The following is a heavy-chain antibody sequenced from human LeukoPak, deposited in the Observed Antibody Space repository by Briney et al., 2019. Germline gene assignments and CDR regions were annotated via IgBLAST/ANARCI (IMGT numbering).Heavy chain of an antibody. J-gene: IGHJ5*02. V-gene: IGHV4-59*01. CDR3: AKLLSGYCSRESCLNWFDP. CDR2: IYSSGST. Sequence: PSETLSLTCTVSGDSISGNYWSWIRQPPGKGLEWIGYIYSSGSTKYNPSLKSRVTISVDTSKNQFSLKLSSVTAADTAVYYCAKLLSGYCSRESCLNWFDPWGQGTLVTVSS. CDR1: GDSISGNY. D-gene: IGHD2-2*01.